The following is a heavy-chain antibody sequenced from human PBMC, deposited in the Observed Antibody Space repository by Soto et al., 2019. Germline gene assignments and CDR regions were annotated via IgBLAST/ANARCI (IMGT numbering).Heavy chain of an antibody. Sequence: ASVKVSCKASGYTFTSYGISWVRQAPGQGLEWMGWISAYNGNTNYAQKLQGRVTMTTDTSTSTAYMELRSLRSDDTAVYYCARSPALLGYYYGMDVWGQGTTVTVSS. CDR1: GYTFTSYG. V-gene: IGHV1-18*01. CDR2: ISAYNGNT. CDR3: ARSPALLGYYYGMDV. D-gene: IGHD1-26*01. J-gene: IGHJ6*02.